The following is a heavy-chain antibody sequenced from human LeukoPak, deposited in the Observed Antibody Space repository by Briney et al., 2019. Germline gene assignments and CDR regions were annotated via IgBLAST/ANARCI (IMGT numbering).Heavy chain of an antibody. CDR1: GGSISSYY. CDR3: ARCRRSAPGDP. D-gene: IGHD2-15*01. J-gene: IGHJ5*02. CDR2: IYYSGST. Sequence: SETLSLTCTVSGGSISSYYWSWIRQPPGKGLEWIGYIYYSGSTNYNPSLKSRVTISVDTSKNQFSLKLSSVTAADTAVYYCARCRRSAPGDPWGQGTLVTVSS. V-gene: IGHV4-59*12.